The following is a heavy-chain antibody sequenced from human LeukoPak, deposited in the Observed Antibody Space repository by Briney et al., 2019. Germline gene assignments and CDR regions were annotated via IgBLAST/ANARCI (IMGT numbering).Heavy chain of an antibody. CDR3: CQGGEADEATFY. D-gene: IGHD3-10*01. CDR2: IWYDGSNK. V-gene: IGHV3-33*01. CDR1: GFTFSRYG. Sequence: PGRSLRLSCAASGFTFSRYGMYWVRQAPGKGLEWAAVIWYDGSNKYYADSAKGRFTISRDNSKNTLYLQLNSLRAEHPAVYFCCQGGEADEATFYWGQGTLVTVSS. J-gene: IGHJ4*02.